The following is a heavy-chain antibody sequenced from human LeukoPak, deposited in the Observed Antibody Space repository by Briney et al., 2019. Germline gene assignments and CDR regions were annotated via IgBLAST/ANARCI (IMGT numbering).Heavy chain of an antibody. V-gene: IGHV3-11*06. CDR3: ARDSGSAHLFDY. CDR1: GFTLSDYY. Sequence: PGGSLRLSCAASGFTLSDYYMSWIRQAPGKGLEWLSYISSSSSYTNYADSVKGRITISRENAKNSLYLQTNSLRAEDTAVYYFARDSGSAHLFDYWGKGTLVTVSS. J-gene: IGHJ4*02. CDR2: ISSSSSYT. D-gene: IGHD3-10*01.